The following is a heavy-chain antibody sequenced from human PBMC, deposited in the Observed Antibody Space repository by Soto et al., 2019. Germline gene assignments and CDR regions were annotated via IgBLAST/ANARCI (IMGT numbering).Heavy chain of an antibody. CDR2: FSSSSGST. V-gene: IGHV3-23*01. J-gene: IGHJ4*02. Sequence: EVQLLESGGGLVQPGGSLRLSCAASGFTFSTYAMAWVRQAPGKGLEWVSSFSSSSGSTFYADSVKGRFTISRDNSENTLSLQMNSLRAEDTAVYYCAKQPLKVPLRFDYWGQGTLVTVSS. CDR1: GFTFSTYA. CDR3: AKQPLKVPLRFDY. D-gene: IGHD6-25*01.